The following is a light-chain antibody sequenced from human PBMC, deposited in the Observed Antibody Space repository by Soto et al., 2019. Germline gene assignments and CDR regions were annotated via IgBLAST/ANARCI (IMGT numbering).Light chain of an antibody. CDR1: SSNIGSPFD. CDR3: AAWDDSLNGWL. Sequence: QSVLTQPPSVSGAPGQRVTISCTGNSSNIGSPFDVHWYQHLPGTAPRLLIYANNNRPSGVPDRFSGSKSGTSASLAITGLQGDDEADYYCAAWDDSLNGWLFGGGTKLTVL. V-gene: IGLV1-40*01. CDR2: ANN. J-gene: IGLJ3*02.